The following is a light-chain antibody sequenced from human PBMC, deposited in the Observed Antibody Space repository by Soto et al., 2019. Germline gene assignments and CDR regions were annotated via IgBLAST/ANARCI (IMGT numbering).Light chain of an antibody. CDR3: QQTYSTPYS. J-gene: IGKJ2*03. Sequence: DIQMPQSPSSLSASVGDRVTITCRPSQSISSSRLNWYQQKPGKAPEVLIYAASNLQNGVPSRFSGSGSGTDFTLTISSLQPEDFATYYCQQTYSTPYSFGQGTKLEIK. CDR2: AAS. CDR1: QSISSSR. V-gene: IGKV1-39*01.